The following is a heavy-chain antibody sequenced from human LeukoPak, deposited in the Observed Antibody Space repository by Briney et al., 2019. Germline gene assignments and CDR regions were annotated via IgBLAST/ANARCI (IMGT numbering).Heavy chain of an antibody. CDR3: ARVPDWTYVPDY. D-gene: IGHD3-16*01. CDR1: GGSISSDRFY. CDR2: IKSSNT. Sequence: SETLSLTCTVSGGSISSDRFYWTWVRQPAGKGLEWIGRIKSSNTNYNPSLKSRVSISLDTSTNQFSLKLSPLTAADTAVYYCARVPDWTYVPDYWGQGTLVTVSS. J-gene: IGHJ4*02. V-gene: IGHV4-61*02.